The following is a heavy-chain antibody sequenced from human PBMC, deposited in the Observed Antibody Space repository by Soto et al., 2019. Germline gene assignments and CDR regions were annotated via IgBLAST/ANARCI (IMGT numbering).Heavy chain of an antibody. V-gene: IGHV1-2*04. CDR3: ARDQKAFYDFWSGYSQTDDYHGLDV. J-gene: IGHJ6*02. Sequence: ASVKVSCKASGYTFTGYYIHWVRQAPGHGLEWMGWINPNSGGTNYAQKFQDWVTMARDTSVRTVYMEGRRLTSDDTAVYYCARDQKAFYDFWSGYSQTDDYHGLDVWGRGTTVTVSS. CDR2: INPNSGGT. D-gene: IGHD3-3*01. CDR1: GYTFTGYY.